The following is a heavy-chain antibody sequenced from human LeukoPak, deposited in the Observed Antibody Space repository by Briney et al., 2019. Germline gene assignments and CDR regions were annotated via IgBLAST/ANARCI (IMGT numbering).Heavy chain of an antibody. Sequence: ASVTVSCKASGYTFTGYYLHWVRQAPGQGLEWMGWVNPNSGGTNYAQKFQGRVTMTGDTSISTAYMEVSRLRSDDTAVYYCATSGSETAAFDIWGQGTMVTVSS. CDR2: VNPNSGGT. J-gene: IGHJ3*02. V-gene: IGHV1-2*02. D-gene: IGHD3-10*01. CDR3: ATSGSETAAFDI. CDR1: GYTFTGYY.